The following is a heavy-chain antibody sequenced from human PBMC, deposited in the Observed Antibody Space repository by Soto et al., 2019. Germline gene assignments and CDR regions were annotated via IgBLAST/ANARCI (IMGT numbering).Heavy chain of an antibody. Sequence: QVQVVQSGAELKKPGASVKVSCKSFGYSLTNYAVAWVRQAPGQGLEWMGRVSGDSGDTTYAQNLQGRVTMTTDTSTNTAYMELRSLRLDDTAVYYCARERCRSTRCDGDYYYYYMDVWGKGTTVTVSS. V-gene: IGHV1-18*01. J-gene: IGHJ6*03. CDR3: ARERCRSTRCDGDYYYYYMDV. CDR2: VSGDSGDT. D-gene: IGHD2-2*01. CDR1: GYSLTNYA.